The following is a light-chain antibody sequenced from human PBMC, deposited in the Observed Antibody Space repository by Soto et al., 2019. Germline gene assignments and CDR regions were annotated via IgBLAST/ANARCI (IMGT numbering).Light chain of an antibody. CDR2: SDN. V-gene: IGLV1-44*01. Sequence: QSVLTQPPSASGTPGQRVTISCSGSNSNIGRNTVNWYQQFPGAAPNLLIHSDNERPSGVPNRFSGSRSGTSAALAISGPQYEDEADYYCAAWDESPNVPVFGGGTKPTVL. CDR3: AAWDESPNVPV. J-gene: IGLJ3*02. CDR1: NSNIGRNT.